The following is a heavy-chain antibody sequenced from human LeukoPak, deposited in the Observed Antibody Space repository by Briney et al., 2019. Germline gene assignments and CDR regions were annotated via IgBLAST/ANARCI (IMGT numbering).Heavy chain of an antibody. V-gene: IGHV3-7*01. CDR1: GFIFTNNW. Sequence: GGSLRLSCAASGFIFTNNWMTWVRQAPGKGLEWVANIRHDESEKYYVDSVKGRFTISRDNAKNSLSLQMNSLRAEDTAIYYCVRGNTFFIYWGQGTLVTVSS. CDR3: VRGNTFFIY. D-gene: IGHD3-3*02. J-gene: IGHJ4*02. CDR2: IRHDESEK.